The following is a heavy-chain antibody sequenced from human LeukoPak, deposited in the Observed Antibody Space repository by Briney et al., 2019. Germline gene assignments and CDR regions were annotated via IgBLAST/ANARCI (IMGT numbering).Heavy chain of an antibody. CDR1: GGSFSGYY. J-gene: IGHJ4*02. V-gene: IGHV4-34*01. CDR2: INHSGST. Sequence: PSETLSLTCAVYGGSFSGYYWSWIRQPPGKGLEWIREINHSGSTNYNPSLKSRVTISVDTSKNQFSLKLSSVTAADTAVYYCARVGGPADYWGQGNLVTVSS. D-gene: IGHD3-16*01. CDR3: ARVGGPADY.